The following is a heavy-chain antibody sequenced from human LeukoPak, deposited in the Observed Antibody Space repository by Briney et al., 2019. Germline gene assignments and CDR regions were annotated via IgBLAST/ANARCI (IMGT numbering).Heavy chain of an antibody. J-gene: IGHJ4*02. D-gene: IGHD1-26*01. V-gene: IGHV1-18*01. CDR2: ISAYNGNT. Sequence: ASVKVSCKASGYTFTSYGISWVRQAPGQGLEWMGWISAYNGNTNYAQKLQGRVTMTTDTSTSTAYMELRSLRSDDTAVYYCARISGSRPRYYFDYWGQGTLVTVSP. CDR1: GYTFTSYG. CDR3: ARISGSRPRYYFDY.